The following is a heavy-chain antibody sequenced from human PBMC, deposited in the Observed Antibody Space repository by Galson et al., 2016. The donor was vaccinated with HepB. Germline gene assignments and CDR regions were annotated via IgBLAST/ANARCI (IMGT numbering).Heavy chain of an antibody. D-gene: IGHD1-26*01. CDR1: GFSISNYW. CDR3: AGDNTYCQDS. CDR2: INPSGSER. V-gene: IGHV3-7*01. J-gene: IGHJ4*02. Sequence: SLRLSCAASGFSISNYWMTWVRQAPGKGLEWVAEINPSGSERILVESVKGRFTISRDNTKNSLFLQMDSLRAEDAAVYYCAGDNTYCQDSWGQGTLVIVSS.